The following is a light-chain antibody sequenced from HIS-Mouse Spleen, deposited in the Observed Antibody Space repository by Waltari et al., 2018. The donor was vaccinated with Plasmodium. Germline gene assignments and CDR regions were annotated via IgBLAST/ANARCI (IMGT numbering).Light chain of an antibody. J-gene: IGLJ3*02. V-gene: IGLV3-25*03. CDR1: ALPKQY. CDR2: KDS. CDR3: QSADSSGTPNWV. Sequence: SYELTQPPSVSVSPGQTARITCSGDALPKQYAYWYQQKPGQAPVLVIYKDSERPSGIPERFSGSSSGTTVTLTISGVQAEDEADYCCQSADSSGTPNWVFGGGTKLTVL.